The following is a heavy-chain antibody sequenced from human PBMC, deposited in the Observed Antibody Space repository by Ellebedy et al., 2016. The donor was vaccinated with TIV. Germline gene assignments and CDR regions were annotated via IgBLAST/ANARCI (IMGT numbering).Heavy chain of an antibody. CDR2: IIPIFRTS. J-gene: IGHJ5*02. V-gene: IGHV1-69*13. Sequence: AASVKVSCKVSGGTFSTYAISWVRQAPGQGLEWMGGIIPIFRTSNYARKFQGRVTITADESTSTAYMELRSLTSQDTAIYYCARKGRDGYNYDTLDPWGQGTLVTVSS. CDR3: ARKGRDGYNYDTLDP. D-gene: IGHD5-24*01. CDR1: GGTFSTYA.